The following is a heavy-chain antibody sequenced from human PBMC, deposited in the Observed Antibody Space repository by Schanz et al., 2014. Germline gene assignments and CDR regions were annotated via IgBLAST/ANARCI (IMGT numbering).Heavy chain of an antibody. D-gene: IGHD3-10*01. V-gene: IGHV3-33*08. Sequence: QAQLVESGGGVVQPGRSLRLSCAASGFIFSNSWMSWVRQAPGKGLEWVALISYDGSSKNHADSVQGRFSISRDNSKNALYLQMDSLRAADTAVYYCARGIITMVRGSDVGAFDIWGQGTMVTGSS. CDR1: GFIFSNSW. J-gene: IGHJ3*02. CDR2: ISYDGSSK. CDR3: ARGIITMVRGSDVGAFDI.